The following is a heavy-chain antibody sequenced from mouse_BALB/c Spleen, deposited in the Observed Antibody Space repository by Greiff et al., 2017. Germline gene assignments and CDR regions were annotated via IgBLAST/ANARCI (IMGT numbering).Heavy chain of an antibody. CDR3: AREDQGGYAMDY. Sequence: DVQLVESGGGLVQPGGSLKLSCAASGFTFSSYTMSWVRQTPEKRLEWVAYISNGGGSTYYPDTVKGRFTISRDNAKNTLYLQMSSLKSEDTAMYYCAREDQGGYAMDYWGQGTSVTVSS. J-gene: IGHJ4*01. D-gene: IGHD3-2*02. CDR1: GFTFSSYT. V-gene: IGHV5-12-2*01. CDR2: ISNGGGST.